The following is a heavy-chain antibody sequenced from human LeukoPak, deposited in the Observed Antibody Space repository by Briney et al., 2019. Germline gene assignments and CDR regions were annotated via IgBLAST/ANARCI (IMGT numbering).Heavy chain of an antibody. Sequence: GGSLRLSWTTSGFTVGDYPINWVRQGPGKGVEGVGIIRSRTKGGTTDYAASVKGRFPLSRADSQDTAYLQMDSLTTEDPAVYYCSRDLGTTETGDDYWGQGTLVTVSS. CDR2: IRSRTKGGTT. CDR3: SRDLGTTETGDDY. J-gene: IGHJ4*02. D-gene: IGHD4-17*01. CDR1: GFTVGDYP. V-gene: IGHV3-49*04.